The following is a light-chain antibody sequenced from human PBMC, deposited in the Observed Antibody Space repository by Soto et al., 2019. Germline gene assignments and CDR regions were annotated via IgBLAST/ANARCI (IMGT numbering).Light chain of an antibody. CDR3: QQYGSSPWT. Sequence: VLTESPATLTLSPGKRATLSCRASQNISNYLIVYQQKPGQPPRLLIYDVSNMATGITARFSGSGSGTDFTLTISRLEPEDFAVDYCQQYGSSPWTFGQGTKVDNK. CDR1: QNISNY. CDR2: DVS. J-gene: IGKJ1*01. V-gene: IGKV3-20*01.